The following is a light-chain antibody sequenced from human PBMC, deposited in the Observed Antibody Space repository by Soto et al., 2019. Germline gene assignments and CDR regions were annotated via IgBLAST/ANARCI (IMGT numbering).Light chain of an antibody. CDR3: SSYTTSNTLL. V-gene: IGLV2-14*01. Sequence: QSALTQPASVSGSPGQSITISCTGTSGDIGGYNYVSWYQQHTGKAPKLMIYDVSDRPSGVSNRFSGSKSGNTASLTISGLRAEDEADYYWSSYTTSNTLLFGGGTQLTVL. CDR1: SGDIGGYNY. J-gene: IGLJ2*01. CDR2: DVS.